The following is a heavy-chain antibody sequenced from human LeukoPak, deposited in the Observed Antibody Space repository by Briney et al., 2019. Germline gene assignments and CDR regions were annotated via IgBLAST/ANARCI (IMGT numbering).Heavy chain of an antibody. CDR3: ARDFPDYYDSSGYPLFGSDI. V-gene: IGHV4-38-2*02. J-gene: IGHJ3*02. Sequence: SETLSLTCTVSGYSISSGYYWGWIRQPPGKGLEWIGSIYYSGSTYYNPSLKSRVTISVDTSKNQFSLKLSSVTAADTAVYYCARDFPDYYDSSGYPLFGSDIWGQGTMVTVSS. CDR2: IYYSGST. D-gene: IGHD3-22*01. CDR1: GYSISSGYY.